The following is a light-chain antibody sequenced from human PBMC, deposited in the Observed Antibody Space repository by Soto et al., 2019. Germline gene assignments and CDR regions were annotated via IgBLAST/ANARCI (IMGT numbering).Light chain of an antibody. J-gene: IGKJ5*01. CDR3: QQRYNWPPVT. CDR2: DAS. CDR1: QSVSTY. V-gene: IGKV3-11*01. Sequence: EIVLTQSPATLSLSPGERATLSCRASQSVSTYLDWYQQKPGQAPRLLIYDASNRATGVPARFSGSGSGTEFTLTISSLQPEDFAVYYCQQRYNWPPVTFGQGTRLEIK.